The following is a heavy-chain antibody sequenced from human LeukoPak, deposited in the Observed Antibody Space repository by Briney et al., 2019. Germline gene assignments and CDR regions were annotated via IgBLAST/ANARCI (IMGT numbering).Heavy chain of an antibody. Sequence: SQTLSLTCTVSGYSISRGYYWGWIRQPPGKGLEWIGTISHSGSTYYNPSLKSRLIISLDTSKNQFSLTLSCVTAADTAVYYCARTPGSGIYYVDAWGQGILVTVSS. CDR3: ARTPGSGIYYVDA. CDR1: GYSISRGYY. CDR2: ISHSGST. J-gene: IGHJ5*02. D-gene: IGHD1-26*01. V-gene: IGHV4-38-2*02.